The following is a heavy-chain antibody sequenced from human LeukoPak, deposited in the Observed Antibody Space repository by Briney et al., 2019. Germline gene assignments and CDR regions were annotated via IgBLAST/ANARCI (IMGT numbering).Heavy chain of an antibody. V-gene: IGHV4-59*01. CDR3: ARGGYYGSGNDFRFDP. J-gene: IGHJ5*02. CDR1: GGSISSYY. D-gene: IGHD3-10*01. CDR2: IHYTGST. Sequence: PSETLSLTCTVSGGSISSYYWSWIRQPPGKGLEWIGYIHYTGSTNYNPSLKSRVTMSVETSKNQFSLKLKSVTAADTAVYYCARGGYYGSGNDFRFDPWGQGTLVTVSS.